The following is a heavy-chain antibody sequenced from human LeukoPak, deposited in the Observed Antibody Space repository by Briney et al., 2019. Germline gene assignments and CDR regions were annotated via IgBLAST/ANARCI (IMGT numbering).Heavy chain of an antibody. CDR3: ARSYDSSGYFHFDY. Sequence: SETLSLTCTVSGGSISNYYWNWIRQSPGEGLEWIGYIYYSGSTSYKPSLESRVTISVDTSRNQFSLTLSSVTAADTAVYYCARSYDSSGYFHFDYWGQGTLVTVSS. CDR2: IYYSGST. J-gene: IGHJ4*02. CDR1: GGSISNYY. D-gene: IGHD3-22*01. V-gene: IGHV4-59*08.